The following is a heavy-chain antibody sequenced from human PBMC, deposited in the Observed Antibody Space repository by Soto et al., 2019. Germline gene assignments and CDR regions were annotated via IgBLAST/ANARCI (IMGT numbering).Heavy chain of an antibody. CDR1: GYAFLNYW. D-gene: IGHD6-13*01. J-gene: IGHJ4*01. Sequence: GASVKVSCKASGYAFLNYWISWVRQAPGQGLEWMGWISAYNANTNYAQKLQGRVTMTTDTSTSTAYMELRSLRSDDTAVYYCARDGIANIKSFDYWGHGTLVPVSS. V-gene: IGHV1-18*01. CDR3: ARDGIANIKSFDY. CDR2: ISAYNANT.